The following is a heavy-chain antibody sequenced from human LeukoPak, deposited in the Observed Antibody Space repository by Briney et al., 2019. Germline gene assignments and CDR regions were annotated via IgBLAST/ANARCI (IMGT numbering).Heavy chain of an antibody. CDR2: IFHSGST. Sequence: SETLSLTCTVSGGSISISYWSWIRQPPGKGLEWIGYIFHSGSTNYNPSLKSRVTISLDTSKNQSSLKLSSVSAADTAMYYCARRRGEFDYWGQGTLVTVSS. J-gene: IGHJ4*02. CDR1: GGSISISY. V-gene: IGHV4-59*01. D-gene: IGHD3-10*01. CDR3: ARRRGEFDY.